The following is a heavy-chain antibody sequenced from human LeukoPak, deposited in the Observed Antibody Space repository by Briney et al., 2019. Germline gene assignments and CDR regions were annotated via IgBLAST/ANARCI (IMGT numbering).Heavy chain of an antibody. V-gene: IGHV1-2*02. Sequence: ASVKVSCKASGNTFTGYYMNWARQAPGQGLEWMGWINPNSGGTNYAQKFQGRVTMTRDTSISTAYMEVSRLTSDDTAVFYCAREGSGYPYWGQGTLVTVSS. J-gene: IGHJ4*02. CDR3: AREGSGYPY. CDR1: GNTFTGYY. D-gene: IGHD5-12*01. CDR2: INPNSGGT.